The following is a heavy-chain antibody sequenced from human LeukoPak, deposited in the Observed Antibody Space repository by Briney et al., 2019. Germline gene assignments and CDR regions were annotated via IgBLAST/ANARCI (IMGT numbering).Heavy chain of an antibody. CDR3: ARADKTVTTPLY. CDR2: IYPGDSNT. D-gene: IGHD4-11*01. CDR1: GYSFTSYC. Sequence: GESLKISCKGSGYSFTSYCIGLGRQMPGERVEWRGIIYPGDSNTRYSTSFQGQVTISADKSISTAYLQWSSLKASDTAMYYCARADKTVTTPLYWGQGTLVTVSS. V-gene: IGHV5-51*01. J-gene: IGHJ4*02.